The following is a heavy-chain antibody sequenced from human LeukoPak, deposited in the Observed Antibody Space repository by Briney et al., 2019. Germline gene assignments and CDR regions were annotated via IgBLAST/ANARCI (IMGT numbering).Heavy chain of an antibody. CDR2: INPNSGGT. J-gene: IGHJ3*02. V-gene: IGHV1-2*02. CDR3: ARVSYYYDSSGYYYLDAFDI. D-gene: IGHD3-22*01. Sequence: ASVKVSCKASGDTFTGYYMHWLRQAPGQGLEWMVWINPNSGGTNYAQKFQGRVTMTTDTSTSTAYMELRSLRSDDTAVYYCARVSYYYDSSGYYYLDAFDIWGQGTMVTVSS. CDR1: GDTFTGYY.